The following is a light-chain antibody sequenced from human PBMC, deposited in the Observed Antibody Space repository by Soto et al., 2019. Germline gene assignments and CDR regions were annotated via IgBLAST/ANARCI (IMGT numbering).Light chain of an antibody. V-gene: IGLV2-14*01. J-gene: IGLJ2*01. Sequence: QSALSQPASVSGSPGQSITISCTGTSGDVGGYKYVSWYQQHPGKAPKLMIYEVSNRPSGVSNRFSASKSGNTASLTISGLQAEDEADYYCSSYTSTSTWVFGGGTKVTVL. CDR1: SGDVGGYKY. CDR2: EVS. CDR3: SSYTSTSTWV.